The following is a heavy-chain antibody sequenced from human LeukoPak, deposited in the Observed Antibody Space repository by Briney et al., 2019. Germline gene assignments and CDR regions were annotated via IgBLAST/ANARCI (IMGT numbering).Heavy chain of an antibody. D-gene: IGHD2-21*02. CDR1: GFTFSSYW. CDR2: INSDGSST. J-gene: IGHJ4*02. CDR3: ARVNSHKGDCYPG. Sequence: PGGSLRLSXAASGFTFSSYWMHWVRQAPGKGLVWVSRINSDGSSTSYADSVKGRFTISRDNAKNTLYLQMNSLRAEDTAVYYCARVNSHKGDCYPGWGQGTLVTVSS. V-gene: IGHV3-74*01.